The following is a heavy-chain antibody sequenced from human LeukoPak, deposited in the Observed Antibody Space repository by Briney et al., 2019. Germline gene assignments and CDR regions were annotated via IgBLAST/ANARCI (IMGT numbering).Heavy chain of an antibody. D-gene: IGHD6-25*01. J-gene: IGHJ4*02. CDR2: IYYNGTT. CDR3: ARRDSSVWYLDY. V-gene: IGHV4-59*08. Sequence: SETLSLTCTVSGGSMSSYYWSWIRQTPGKGLEWIGYIYYNGTTNYNPSLKSRVTISIDTSKNQFSLRVTSVTAADTAVDYCARRDSSVWYLDYWGQGTLVSVSS. CDR1: GGSMSSYY.